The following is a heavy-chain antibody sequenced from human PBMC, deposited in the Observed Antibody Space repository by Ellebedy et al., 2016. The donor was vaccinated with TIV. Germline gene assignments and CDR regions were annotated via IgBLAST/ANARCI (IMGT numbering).Heavy chain of an antibody. D-gene: IGHD3-10*01. CDR3: TTDRLDYGSFYYYGMDV. J-gene: IGHJ6*02. CDR1: GFTFRNYW. V-gene: IGHV3-53*01. Sequence: GESLKISCAASGFTFRNYWMNWVRQAPGKGLEWVSVIYSGGSTYYADSVKGRFTISRDNSKNTLYLQMNSLRAEDTAVYYCTTDRLDYGSFYYYGMDVWGQGTTVTVSS. CDR2: IYSGGST.